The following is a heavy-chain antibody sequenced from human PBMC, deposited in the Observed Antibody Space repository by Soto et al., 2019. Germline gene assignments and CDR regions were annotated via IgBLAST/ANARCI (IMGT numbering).Heavy chain of an antibody. D-gene: IGHD5-12*01. J-gene: IGHJ6*02. CDR3: ARRDIVATIRDYYYYYGMDV. CDR1: GGTFSSYA. CDR2: IIPIFGTA. V-gene: IGHV1-69*13. Sequence: GASVKVSCKASGGTFSSYAISWVRQAPGQGLAWMGGIIPIFGTANYAQKFQGRVTITADESTSTAYMELSSLRSEDTAVYYCARRDIVATIRDYYYYYGMDVWGQGTTVTVSS.